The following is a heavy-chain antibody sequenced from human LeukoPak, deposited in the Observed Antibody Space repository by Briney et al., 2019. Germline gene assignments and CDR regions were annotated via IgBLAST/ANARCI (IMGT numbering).Heavy chain of an antibody. Sequence: GGSLRLSYATSGFTFSNAWMDWVRQAPGKGLEWVGRIRSNSDGGTIDYAAPVKGRFTLSRDDSKTTLYLQMNSLQTEDTAVYYCATDFYDSTWGQGTLVTVSS. D-gene: IGHD3-22*01. V-gene: IGHV3-15*07. CDR1: GFTFSNAW. CDR2: IRSNSDGGTI. CDR3: ATDFYDST. J-gene: IGHJ5*02.